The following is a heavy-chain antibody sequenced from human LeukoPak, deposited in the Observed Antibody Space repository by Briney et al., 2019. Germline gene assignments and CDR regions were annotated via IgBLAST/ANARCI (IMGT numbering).Heavy chain of an antibody. D-gene: IGHD2-15*01. V-gene: IGHV3-23*01. J-gene: IGHJ1*01. CDR1: GFTFSSYA. CDR3: ARDRGSRYCSGGSCYRYSFQH. CDR2: ITSSGGTT. Sequence: PGGSLRLSCAASGFTFSSYAMNWVRQAPGKGLQWVSSITSSGGTTYYADSVKGRFTISRDNSKNTLYLQMNSLRAEDTAVYYCARDRGSRYCSGGSCYRYSFQHWGQGTLVTVSS.